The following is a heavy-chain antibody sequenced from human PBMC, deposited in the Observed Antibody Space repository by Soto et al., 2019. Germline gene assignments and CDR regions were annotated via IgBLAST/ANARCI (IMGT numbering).Heavy chain of an antibody. CDR2: IRSKANSYAT. D-gene: IGHD2-15*01. J-gene: IGHJ5*02. CDR1: GFTFSGSA. Sequence: EVQLVESGGGLVQPGGSLKLSCAASGFTFSGSAMHWVRQASGKGLEWVGRIRSKANSYATAYAASVKGRFTISRDDSKNTAYLQMNSLKTEDTAVYYCTRHEGYCLEVVDFDPWGQGTLVTVSS. V-gene: IGHV3-73*02. CDR3: TRHEGYCLEVVDFDP.